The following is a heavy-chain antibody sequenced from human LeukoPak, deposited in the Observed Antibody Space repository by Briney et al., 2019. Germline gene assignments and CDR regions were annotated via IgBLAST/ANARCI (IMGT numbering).Heavy chain of an antibody. V-gene: IGHV3-23*01. CDR1: GFAFSSYA. CDR2: ISGSGDST. CDR3: ARRGSGSYYNTFDY. J-gene: IGHJ4*02. Sequence: PGGSLRLSCAGSGFAFSSYAMSWVRQAPGKGLEWVSAISGSGDSTYYADSVKGRFTSSRDNSKNTLYLQMNSLRAEDTAVYYCARRGSGSYYNTFDYWGQGTLVTVSS. D-gene: IGHD3-10*01.